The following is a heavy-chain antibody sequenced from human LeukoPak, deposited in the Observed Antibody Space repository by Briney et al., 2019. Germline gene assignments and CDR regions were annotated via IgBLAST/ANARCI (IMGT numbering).Heavy chain of an antibody. V-gene: IGHV1-46*01. Sequence: ASLKVSCKASGYTFTSYYMHWVRQAPGQGLEWMGVINPSDGSTTYAQKFQSRVTVTRDTSTSTVYMELSSLRSEDTAVYYCARAWRYTDWFDPWGQGTLVTVSS. CDR1: GYTFTSYY. J-gene: IGHJ5*02. D-gene: IGHD1-14*01. CDR3: ARAWRYTDWFDP. CDR2: INPSDGST.